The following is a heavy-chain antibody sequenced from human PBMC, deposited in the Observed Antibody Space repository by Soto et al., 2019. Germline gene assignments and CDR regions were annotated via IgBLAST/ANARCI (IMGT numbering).Heavy chain of an antibody. V-gene: IGHV1-8*01. CDR2: MNAKSGDT. D-gene: IGHD3-16*01. CDR3: ARGNPFNYAGFDV. J-gene: IGHJ6*02. CDR1: GYPFSDFD. Sequence: QAHLEQSGAEVKRPGASVKVSCKASGYPFSDFDINWLRQASGHGPEWMGWMNAKSGDTFFAQRFQGKFNMTWDTSLSTAYMEVGSMTSDDTAMYYCARGNPFNYAGFDVWGQGTTVAVSS.